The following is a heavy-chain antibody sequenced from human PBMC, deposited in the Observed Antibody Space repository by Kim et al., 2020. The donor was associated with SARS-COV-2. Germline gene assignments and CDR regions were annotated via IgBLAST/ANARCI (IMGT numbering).Heavy chain of an antibody. Sequence: SGATTHTPSPKSRVTMSVDPSKNQFSRKLTSLTAADTAVYYCAKLDVALDSWGQGTLVTVSS. D-gene: IGHD5-12*01. CDR3: AKLDVALDS. V-gene: IGHV4-61*07. J-gene: IGHJ4*02. CDR2: SGAT.